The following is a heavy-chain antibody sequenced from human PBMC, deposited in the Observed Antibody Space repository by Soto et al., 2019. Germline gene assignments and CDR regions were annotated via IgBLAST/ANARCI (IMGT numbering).Heavy chain of an antibody. J-gene: IGHJ3*01. D-gene: IGHD6-19*01. CDR3: VRQHSADCSGGVGFHAFDV. V-gene: IGHV4-61*01. CDR2: IYYSGYN. Sequence: QVHLQESGPGLVKPSETLTLTCSVSGDSVSSGLSYWGWVRQPPGKAPEWIGYIYYSGYNTYNPSIGRRATISIDTSKNQLSSKVNSVTAADAAVFYCVRQHSADCSGGVGFHAFDVWGQGTVVIVSS. CDR1: GDSVSSGLSY.